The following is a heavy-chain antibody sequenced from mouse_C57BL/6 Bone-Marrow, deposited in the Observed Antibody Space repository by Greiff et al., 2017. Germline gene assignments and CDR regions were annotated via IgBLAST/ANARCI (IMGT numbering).Heavy chain of an antibody. J-gene: IGHJ2*01. CDR2: IRNGGGST. CDR1: GFTFSDYY. Sequence: EVKVEESGGGLVQPGGSLKLSCAASGFTFSDYYMYWVRQTPEKRLEWVAYIRNGGGSTYYPDTVKGRFTISRDNAKNTLYLQMSRLKSEDTAMYYCARRDFDYWCQGTTLTVSS. CDR3: ARRDFDY. V-gene: IGHV5-12*01.